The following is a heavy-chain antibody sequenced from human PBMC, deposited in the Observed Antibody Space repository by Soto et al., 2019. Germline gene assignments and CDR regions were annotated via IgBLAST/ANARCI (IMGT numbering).Heavy chain of an antibody. CDR3: ARGIETAGRTGLVY. CDR1: GGSISIYC. V-gene: IGHV4-59*01. J-gene: IGHJ4*02. Sequence: SETLSLTCTVSGGSISIYCWSWIRQPPGKGLEWIGYMCNSGSIDSNPSLKSRVTISSDTSNNQVSLRLRSVTAADTAVYYCARGIETAGRTGLVYWGQGTLVTVSS. D-gene: IGHD6-13*01. CDR2: MCNSGSI.